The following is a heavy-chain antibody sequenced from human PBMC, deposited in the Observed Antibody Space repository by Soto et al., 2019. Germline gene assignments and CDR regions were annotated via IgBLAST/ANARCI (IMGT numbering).Heavy chain of an antibody. D-gene: IGHD2-8*01. Sequence: VGSLRLSCAASGFNFDDYAMHWVRQAPGKGLEWISYISDNSSVIYYADAVKGRFTISRDNAKNSLYLQMNSLRDEDTAVYYCARDRDAYCSKGICSGPYFDYWGQGTLVTVSS. J-gene: IGHJ4*02. V-gene: IGHV3-48*02. CDR3: ARDRDAYCSKGICSGPYFDY. CDR1: GFNFDDYA. CDR2: ISDNSSVI.